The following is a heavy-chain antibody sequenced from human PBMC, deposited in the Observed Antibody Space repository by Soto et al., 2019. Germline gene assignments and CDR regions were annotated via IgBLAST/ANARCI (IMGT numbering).Heavy chain of an antibody. CDR2: ISGSGRPGGTT. CDR1: GINLDRFG. CDR3: AKEIYYYETAGLDAPGLDP. Sequence: PGGSLRLSCAASGINLDRFGMTWVRQAPGRGLEWVSFISGSGRPGGTTYYAWSVKGRFTISRDNSKNTLYLQMSRLRPEDTAIYYCAKEIYYYETAGLDAPGLDPSGHGTLVTVS. J-gene: IGHJ5*02. V-gene: IGHV3-23*01. D-gene: IGHD3-22*01.